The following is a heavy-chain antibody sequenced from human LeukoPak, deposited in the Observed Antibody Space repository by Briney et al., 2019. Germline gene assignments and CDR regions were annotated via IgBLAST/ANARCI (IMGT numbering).Heavy chain of an antibody. Sequence: EGSLRLSCDASGFSINTYTMYWVRQAPGKGLEWVANIKQDGSVKQYVDSIKGRFTISRDNAKNTLYLQMDSLRVEDTAVYYCARFSRVEWSFWGQGTLVTVSS. J-gene: IGHJ4*02. CDR1: GFSINTYT. CDR2: IKQDGSVK. CDR3: ARFSRVEWSF. D-gene: IGHD3-3*01. V-gene: IGHV3-7*01.